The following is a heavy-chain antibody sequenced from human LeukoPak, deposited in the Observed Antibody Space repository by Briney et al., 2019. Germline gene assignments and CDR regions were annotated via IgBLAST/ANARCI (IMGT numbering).Heavy chain of an antibody. CDR2: ISSGRRYI. CDR3: ACTSGYDFSSYYYYMDV. D-gene: IGHD5-12*01. Sequence: PGGCLRLAWAAAGFTFSSYSMNWVSQAAGKGREWVSSISSGRRYIYYADSVKGRFTIPRDNAKNSLYLQLNSLSAEDTAVYYCACTSGYDFSSYYYYMDVWGKGTTVTVSS. J-gene: IGHJ6*03. V-gene: IGHV3-21*01. CDR1: GFTFSSYS.